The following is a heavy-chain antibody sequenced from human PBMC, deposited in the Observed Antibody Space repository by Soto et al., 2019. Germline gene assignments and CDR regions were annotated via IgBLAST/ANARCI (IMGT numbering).Heavy chain of an antibody. CDR1: GYTFTSYD. CDR2: MSPNCAAT. V-gene: IGHV1-8*01. Sequence: ASVKVSCKAPGYTFTSYDINWVRQATGQGLEWMGCMSPNCAATGLAQKFQGRVTMTRDTSINTAYMELSNLRSEDTAIYYCARRVGGGGGVGGEGPTVTIP. D-gene: IGHD2-15*01. J-gene: IGHJ6*02. CDR3: ARRVGGGGGV.